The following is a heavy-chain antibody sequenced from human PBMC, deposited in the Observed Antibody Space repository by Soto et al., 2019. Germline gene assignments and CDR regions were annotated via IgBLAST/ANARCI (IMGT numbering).Heavy chain of an antibody. CDR1: GGSFTGDY. D-gene: IGHD1-26*01. CDR3: ATDSATSYFGMDV. J-gene: IGHJ6*02. Sequence: SAPLSLTRAVYGGSFTGDYWSWLRQPPGKGLEWIGEVTDSGSTNFNPSRKSRVTISVDTSKKQFTLMLTSVTAAVTAVYYCATDSATSYFGMDVWGHGTTVT. V-gene: IGHV4-34*01. CDR2: VTDSGST.